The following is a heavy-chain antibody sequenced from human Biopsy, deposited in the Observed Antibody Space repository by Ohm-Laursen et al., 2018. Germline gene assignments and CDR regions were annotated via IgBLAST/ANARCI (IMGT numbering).Heavy chain of an antibody. CDR3: ARAGVGSDGTDSYYYGMDV. CDR2: ISPSGATT. D-gene: IGHD5-24*01. V-gene: IGHV1-46*01. J-gene: IGHJ6*02. Sequence: SVKVSCRASGNTFATYHIHWVRQAPGQGLEWMGVISPSGATTSFSQKFQGRITMTRDTSTGTVYMDLNSLGSEDTAVYYCARAGVGSDGTDSYYYGMDVWGPGTTVTVSS. CDR1: GNTFATYH.